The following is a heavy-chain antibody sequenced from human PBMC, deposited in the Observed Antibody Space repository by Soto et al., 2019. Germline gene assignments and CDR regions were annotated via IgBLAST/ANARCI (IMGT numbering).Heavy chain of an antibody. D-gene: IGHD2-21*02. V-gene: IGHV4-31*03. CDR1: GGSISRGGYH. Sequence: QVQLQESVPGRAKRSQTLSLTCTVSGGSISRGGYHWSWIRPHPGKGLEWIGYIYYSGSTYYNPSLKSRVTISVDTSKNQFSLKLSSVTAADTAVYYCARVCGGDCHNGMDVWGQGTTVTVSS. CDR3: ARVCGGDCHNGMDV. CDR2: IYYSGST. J-gene: IGHJ6*02.